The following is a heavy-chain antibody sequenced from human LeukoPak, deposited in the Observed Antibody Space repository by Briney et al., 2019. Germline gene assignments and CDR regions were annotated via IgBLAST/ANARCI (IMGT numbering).Heavy chain of an antibody. V-gene: IGHV4-34*01. CDR3: ARGWGSGSYSYYYYYMDV. D-gene: IGHD1-26*01. CDR2: INHSGST. J-gene: IGHJ6*03. Sequence: SETPSLTCAVYGGSFSGYYWSWIRQPPGKGLEWIGEINHSGSTNYNPSLKSRVTISVDTSKNQFSLKLSSVTAADTAVYYCARGWGSGSYSYYYYYMDVWGKGTTVTVSS. CDR1: GGSFSGYY.